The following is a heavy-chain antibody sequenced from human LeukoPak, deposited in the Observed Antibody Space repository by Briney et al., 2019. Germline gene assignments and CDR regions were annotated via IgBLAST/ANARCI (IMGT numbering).Heavy chain of an antibody. CDR2: ISYDESNK. Sequence: GRSLRLSCAASGFTFSSHAMHWVRQAPGKGLEWVAVISYDESNKYSADSVKGRFTISRDNSRNTLYLEMNSLSTEDTAVYYCASRYCSSSNCLYWPLDYWGQGTLVTVSS. J-gene: IGHJ4*02. CDR1: GFTFSSHA. D-gene: IGHD2-2*01. CDR3: ASRYCSSSNCLYWPLDY. V-gene: IGHV3-30-3*01.